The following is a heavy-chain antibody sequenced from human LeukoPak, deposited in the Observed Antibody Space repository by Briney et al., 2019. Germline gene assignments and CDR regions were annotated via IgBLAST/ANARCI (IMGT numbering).Heavy chain of an antibody. CDR3: ARDNSVRDEAWWFNP. CDR2: ISPSGGST. CDR1: GYTFTSNY. V-gene: IGHV1-46*01. Sequence: ASVRVSCKAFGYTFTSNYMHWVRQAPGQGPEWMGVISPSGGSTTYAQKFQSRVTLTRDMSTSTDYLELSSLRSEDTAVYYCARDNSVRDEAWWFNPWGQGTLVTVSS. J-gene: IGHJ5*02. D-gene: IGHD5-24*01.